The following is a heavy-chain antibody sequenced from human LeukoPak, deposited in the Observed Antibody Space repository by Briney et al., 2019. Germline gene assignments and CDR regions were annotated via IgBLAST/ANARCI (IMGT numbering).Heavy chain of an antibody. Sequence: GGSLRLSCAASGFTFSSYVMHWVRQAPGKGLEWVAIISYDGSNEYYADSVKGRFTISRDNAKNSLYLQMNSLRAEDTAVYYCARDAEVSDDYGDYGVFDYWGQGTLVTVSS. V-gene: IGHV3-30*04. CDR3: ARDAEVSDDYGDYGVFDY. J-gene: IGHJ4*02. CDR1: GFTFSSYV. CDR2: ISYDGSNE. D-gene: IGHD4-17*01.